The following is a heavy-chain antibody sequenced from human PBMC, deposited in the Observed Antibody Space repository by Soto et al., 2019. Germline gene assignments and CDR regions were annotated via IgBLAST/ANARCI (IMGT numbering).Heavy chain of an antibody. V-gene: IGHV1-18*01. D-gene: IGHD6-6*01. J-gene: IGHJ5*02. CDR3: ARDLIAVRPGWFDP. CDR1: GYTFTTYG. Sequence: QVQLVQSGAEVKKPGASVKVSCKASGYTFTTYGISWVRQAPRQGLEWMGWISAYNGNTKYVQRLQGRVTMTTDTSTSTAYMELRSLRSDDTAVYYCARDLIAVRPGWFDPWGQGTLVTVSS. CDR2: ISAYNGNT.